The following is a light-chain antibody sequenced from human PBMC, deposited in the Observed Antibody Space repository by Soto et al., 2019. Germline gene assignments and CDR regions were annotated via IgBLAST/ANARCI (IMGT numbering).Light chain of an antibody. Sequence: EIVLTQSPGTLPLSPGERATLSCRASQSVSSNYLVWYQQKPGQAPRPLIYGASSRATGIPDRFSGSGSGTDFTLTISRLEPEDLAVYYCQQYATSPFTFGQGTKLEIK. V-gene: IGKV3-20*01. CDR3: QQYATSPFT. J-gene: IGKJ2*01. CDR1: QSVSSNY. CDR2: GAS.